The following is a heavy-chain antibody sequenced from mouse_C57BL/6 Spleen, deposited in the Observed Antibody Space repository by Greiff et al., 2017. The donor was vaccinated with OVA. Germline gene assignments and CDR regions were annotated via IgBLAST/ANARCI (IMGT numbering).Heavy chain of an antibody. CDR1: GYTFTSYW. V-gene: IGHV1-61*01. Sequence: QVQLQQPGAELVRPGSSVKLSCKASGYTFTSYWMDWVKQRPGQGLEWIGNIYPSDSETHYNQKFKDKATLTVDKSSSTAYMQLSSLTSEDSAVYYCARSATGYAMDYWGQGTSVTVSS. CDR2: IYPSDSET. CDR3: ARSATGYAMDY. J-gene: IGHJ4*01.